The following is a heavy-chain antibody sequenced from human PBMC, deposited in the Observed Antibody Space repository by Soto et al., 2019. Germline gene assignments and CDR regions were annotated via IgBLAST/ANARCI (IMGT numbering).Heavy chain of an antibody. V-gene: IGHV1-69*02. D-gene: IGHD6-13*01. Sequence: ASVKVSCKASGGTFSSYTISWVRQAPGQGLEWMGRIIPILGIANYAQKFQGRVTITADKSTSTAYMELSSLRSEDTAVYYCAIESGIAAALPAYWGQGTLVTVSS. CDR1: GGTFSSYT. CDR2: IIPILGIA. J-gene: IGHJ4*02. CDR3: AIESGIAAALPAY.